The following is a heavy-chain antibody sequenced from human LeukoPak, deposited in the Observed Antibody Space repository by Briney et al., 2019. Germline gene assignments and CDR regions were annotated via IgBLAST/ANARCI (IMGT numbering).Heavy chain of an antibody. CDR3: ARHFNLKGFDS. J-gene: IGHJ4*02. D-gene: IGHD3-9*01. CDR2: INPNSGDT. Sequence: ASEKVSCKASGYTFTVYYMRWVRQAPGKGLEWMGWINPNSGDTNYAQEFQGRVTMTRDTSIRTVYMELSRPRSDDTAVYYCARHFNLKGFDSWGQGTLITVSS. V-gene: IGHV1-2*02. CDR1: GYTFTVYY.